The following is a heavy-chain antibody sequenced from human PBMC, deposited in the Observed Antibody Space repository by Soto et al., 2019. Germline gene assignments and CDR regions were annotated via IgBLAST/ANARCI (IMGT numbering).Heavy chain of an antibody. CDR1: GYTFTSYG. CDR2: ISAYNGNT. J-gene: IGHJ6*02. Sequence: QVQLVQSGAEVKKPGASVKVSCKASGYTFTSYGISWVRQAPGQGLEWMGWISAYNGNTNYAQKLQGRVTMTTDTSTSTADMELRSLRSDDTAVYYCARDHSSSWYHYYYGMDVWGQGTTVTVSS. CDR3: ARDHSSSWYHYYYGMDV. V-gene: IGHV1-18*01. D-gene: IGHD6-13*01.